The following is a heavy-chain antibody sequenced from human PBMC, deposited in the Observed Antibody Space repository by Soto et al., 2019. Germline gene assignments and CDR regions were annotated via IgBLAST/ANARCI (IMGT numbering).Heavy chain of an antibody. V-gene: IGHV4-59*01. D-gene: IGHD2-2*01. J-gene: IGHJ6*02. CDR3: ARELVVVPAATVPWDYYYYYGMDV. Sequence: YFYYSGSTNYNPSLKSRVTISVDTSKNQFPLKLSSVTAADTAVYYCARELVVVPAATVPWDYYYYYGMDVWGQGTTVTVSS. CDR2: FYYSGST.